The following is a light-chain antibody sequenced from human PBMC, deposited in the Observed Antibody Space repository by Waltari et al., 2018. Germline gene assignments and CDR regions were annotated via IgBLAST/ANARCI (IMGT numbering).Light chain of an antibody. CDR3: QQYKTSPWT. CDR1: ESLSIW. Sequence: DIQVTQSPSTLSASVGDRVTITCRASESLSIWLAWSQQKPGKAPKLLIYEASTLESGVPSRFSGSASGTEFTLTISSLQPDDLATYYCQQYKTSPWTFGRGTKVEIE. V-gene: IGKV1-5*03. CDR2: EAS. J-gene: IGKJ1*01.